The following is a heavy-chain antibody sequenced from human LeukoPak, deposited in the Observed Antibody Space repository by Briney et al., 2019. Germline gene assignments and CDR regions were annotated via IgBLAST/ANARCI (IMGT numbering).Heavy chain of an antibody. CDR1: GFTFSSYE. Sequence: AGGSLRLSCAASGFTFSSYEMNWVRQAPGKGLEWVSYISSSGSTIYYADSVKGRFTISRDNAKNSLYLQMNSLRAEDTAVYYCARSGVIVGAFAYWGQGTLVTVSS. D-gene: IGHD1-26*01. V-gene: IGHV3-48*03. CDR3: ARSGVIVGAFAY. CDR2: ISSSGSTI. J-gene: IGHJ4*02.